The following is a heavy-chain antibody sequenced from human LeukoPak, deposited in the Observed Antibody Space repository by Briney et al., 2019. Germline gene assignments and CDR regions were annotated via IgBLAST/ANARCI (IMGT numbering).Heavy chain of an antibody. CDR3: ARDSAVHYYMDV. J-gene: IGHJ6*03. CDR1: GFTVSSNY. CDR2: IYSGGST. D-gene: IGHD3-10*01. Sequence: PGGSLRLSCAASGFTVSSNYMSWVRQAPGKGLEWVSVIYSGGSTYYADSVKGRFTTSRDNSKNTLYLQMNSLRAEDTAVYYCARDSAVHYYMDVWGKGTTVTVSS. V-gene: IGHV3-66*02.